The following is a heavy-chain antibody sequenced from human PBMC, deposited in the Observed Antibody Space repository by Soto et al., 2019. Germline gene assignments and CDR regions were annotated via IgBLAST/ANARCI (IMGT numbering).Heavy chain of an antibody. Sequence: GESLKISCKGSGYIFTSYWIGWLRQMPGKGLEWMGIIYPGDSETSYSPSFQGQVTISADKSISTAYLQWSSLKASDTAMYYCARQHCSSKTCYSRDWFDPWGQGTLLTVSS. CDR2: IYPGDSET. D-gene: IGHD2-2*01. V-gene: IGHV5-51*01. CDR1: GYIFTSYW. J-gene: IGHJ5*02. CDR3: ARQHCSSKTCYSRDWFDP.